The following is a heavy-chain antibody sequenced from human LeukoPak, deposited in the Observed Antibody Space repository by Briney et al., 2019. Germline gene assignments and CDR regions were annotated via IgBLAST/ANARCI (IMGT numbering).Heavy chain of an antibody. V-gene: IGHV1-69*06. CDR2: IIPIFGTA. Sequence: SVKVSCKASGGTFSSYAISWVRQAHGQGLEWMGGIIPIFGTANYAQKFQGRVTITADKSTSTAYMELSSLRSEDTAVYYCARRATNRGLLWFGELGYYFDYWGQGTLVTVSS. D-gene: IGHD3-10*01. CDR3: ARRATNRGLLWFGELGYYFDY. J-gene: IGHJ4*02. CDR1: GGTFSSYA.